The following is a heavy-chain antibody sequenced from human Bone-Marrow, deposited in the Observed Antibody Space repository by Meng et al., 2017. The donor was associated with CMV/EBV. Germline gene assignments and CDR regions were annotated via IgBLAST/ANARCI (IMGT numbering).Heavy chain of an antibody. D-gene: IGHD6-19*01. CDR1: GGTFSSYA. Sequence: GRASGGTFSSYAISWVRQAPGQGLEWMGGIIPIFGTANYAQKFQGRVTITTDESTSTAYMELSSLRSEDTAVYYCASSPSSGWYPVNWGQGTLVTVSS. J-gene: IGHJ4*02. CDR3: ASSPSSGWYPVN. V-gene: IGHV1-69*05. CDR2: IIPIFGTA.